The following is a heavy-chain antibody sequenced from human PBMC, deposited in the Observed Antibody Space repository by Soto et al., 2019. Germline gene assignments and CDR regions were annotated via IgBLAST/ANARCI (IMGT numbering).Heavy chain of an antibody. D-gene: IGHD1-26*01. Sequence: QVQLQESGPGLVKPSDTLSLTCAVSGYSISSSNWWGWIRQPPGKGLEWIGYIYYSGTTYYNPSLKSQVTLSVATSTNQFSLKLTSVTAVDTAVYYCARREIQGPIDYWGQGTLVTVSS. CDR1: GYSISSSNW. CDR2: IYYSGTT. V-gene: IGHV4-28*01. CDR3: ARREIQGPIDY. J-gene: IGHJ4*02.